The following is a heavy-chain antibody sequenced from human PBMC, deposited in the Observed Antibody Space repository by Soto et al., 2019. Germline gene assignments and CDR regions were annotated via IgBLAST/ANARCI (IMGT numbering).Heavy chain of an antibody. CDR1: GYSFTNND. CDR2: MNPGSGDT. Sequence: ASVKVSCKASGYSFTNNDVSWVRQATGQGLEWMGWMNPGSGDTGYAQKFQGRVTMTRDISTAIAYMERSSLRSDDTATYYCARMATFGSLNWFDPWGQGTLVTVS. D-gene: IGHD3-16*01. V-gene: IGHV1-8*01. J-gene: IGHJ5*02. CDR3: ARMATFGSLNWFDP.